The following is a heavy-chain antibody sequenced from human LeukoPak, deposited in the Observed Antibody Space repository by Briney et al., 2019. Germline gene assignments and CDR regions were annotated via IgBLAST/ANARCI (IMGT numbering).Heavy chain of an antibody. J-gene: IGHJ6*03. D-gene: IGHD2-15*01. V-gene: IGHV4-39*07. Sequence: SETLSLTCTVSGGSSSSSSFYWGWIRQPPGKGLEWIGSIYYSGSTNYNPSLKSRVTISVDTSKNQFSLKLSSVTAADTAVYYCARGYCSGGSCYSYYYYNYMDVWGKGTTVTISS. CDR1: GGSSSSSSFY. CDR3: ARGYCSGGSCYSYYYYNYMDV. CDR2: IYYSGST.